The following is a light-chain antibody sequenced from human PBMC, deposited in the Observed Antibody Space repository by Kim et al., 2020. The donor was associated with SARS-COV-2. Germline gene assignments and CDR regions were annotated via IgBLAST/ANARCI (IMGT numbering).Light chain of an antibody. CDR1: QGINNY. CDR3: QKYNSAPWT. V-gene: IGKV1-27*01. J-gene: IGKJ1*01. Sequence: DIQMTQSPSSLSASVGDRVTITCRASQGINNYLAWYQQRPGKVPKLLIYAASTLQSGVPSRFSGSGFGTDFTLTISSLQPEDGATYYCQKYNSAPWTFGRGTKVDI. CDR2: AAS.